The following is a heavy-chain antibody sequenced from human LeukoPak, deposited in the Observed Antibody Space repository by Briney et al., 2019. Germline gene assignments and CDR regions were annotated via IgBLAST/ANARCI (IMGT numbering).Heavy chain of an antibody. V-gene: IGHV4-34*01. CDR1: GGSFSGYY. D-gene: IGHD2-15*01. J-gene: IGHJ4*02. CDR3: ARESVVVAAVYFDY. CDR2: INHSGST. Sequence: SETLSLTCAVYGGSFSGYYWSWIRQPPGKGLEWIGEINHSGSTNYNPSLKSRVTISVDTSKNQFSLKLSSVTAADTAVYYCARESVVVAAVYFDYWGQGTLVTVSS.